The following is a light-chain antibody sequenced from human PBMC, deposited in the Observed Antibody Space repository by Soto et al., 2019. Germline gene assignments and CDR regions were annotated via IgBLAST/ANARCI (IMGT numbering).Light chain of an antibody. CDR3: ASYTNSGTLEV. CDR2: EVS. J-gene: IGLJ3*02. V-gene: IGLV2-14*01. CDR1: SRDVGGYNF. Sequence: QSALTQPASVSGSPGQSITISCTGTSRDVGGYNFVSWYQQHPGKAPKLMIYEVSNRPSGVSNRFSGSKSGNTASLTISGLQAEDEADYYCASYTNSGTLEVFGGGTKVTVL.